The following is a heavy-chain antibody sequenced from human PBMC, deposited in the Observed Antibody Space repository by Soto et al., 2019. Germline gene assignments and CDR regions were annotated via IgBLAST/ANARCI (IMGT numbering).Heavy chain of an antibody. V-gene: IGHV3-7*03. J-gene: IGHJ4*02. Sequence: GGSLRLSCAASGFTFSSYWMSWVRQAPGKGLEWVANIKQDGSEKYYVDSVKGRFTISRDNAKNSLYLQMNSLRAEDTAVYYCASGNYYDSSGLSSWGQGTLVTV. CDR3: ASGNYYDSSGLSS. CDR2: IKQDGSEK. D-gene: IGHD3-22*01. CDR1: GFTFSSYW.